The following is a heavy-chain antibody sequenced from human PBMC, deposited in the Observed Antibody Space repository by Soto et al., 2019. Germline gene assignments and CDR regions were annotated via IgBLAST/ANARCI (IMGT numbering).Heavy chain of an antibody. D-gene: IGHD3-3*01. Sequence: QPGGSLRLSCTASGFTFGDYAMSWVRQAPGKGLEWVGFIRSKAYGGTTEYAASVKGRFTISRDDSKSIAYLQMNSLKTEDTAVYYCTRRGSWSGYYNDAFDIWGQGTMVTVSS. CDR1: GFTFGDYA. J-gene: IGHJ3*02. V-gene: IGHV3-49*04. CDR3: TRRGSWSGYYNDAFDI. CDR2: IRSKAYGGTT.